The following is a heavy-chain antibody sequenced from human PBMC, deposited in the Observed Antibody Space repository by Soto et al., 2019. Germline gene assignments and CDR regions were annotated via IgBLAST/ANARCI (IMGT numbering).Heavy chain of an antibody. J-gene: IGHJ4*02. CDR1: GGSISSSSYY. Sequence: SETLSLTCTVSGGSISSSSYYWGWIRQPPGKGLEWIGSIYYSGSTYYNPSLKSRVTISVDTSKNQFSLKLSSVTAADTAVYYCARLVFFLIAAADPRPYYFDYWGQGTLVTVSS. D-gene: IGHD6-13*01. V-gene: IGHV4-39*01. CDR2: IYYSGST. CDR3: ARLVFFLIAAADPRPYYFDY.